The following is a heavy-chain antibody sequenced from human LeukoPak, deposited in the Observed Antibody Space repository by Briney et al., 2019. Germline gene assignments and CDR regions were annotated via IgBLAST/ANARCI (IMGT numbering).Heavy chain of an antibody. CDR2: IRGDAGTR. CDR3: AKDNGGAHVFDY. Sequence: GGSLRLSCAASGFTFDDYAMHWVRQAPGKGLEWVPLIRGDAGTRYYADSVKGRFTISRDNSKNSLYLQMNSLRTEDTALYYCAKDNGGAHVFDYWGQGTLVTVSS. V-gene: IGHV3-43*02. CDR1: GFTFDDYA. J-gene: IGHJ4*02. D-gene: IGHD3-10*01.